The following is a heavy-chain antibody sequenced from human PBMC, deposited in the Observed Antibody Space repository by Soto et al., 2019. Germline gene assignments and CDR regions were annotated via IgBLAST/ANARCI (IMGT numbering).Heavy chain of an antibody. D-gene: IGHD6-19*01. J-gene: IGHJ4*02. Sequence: QLQLQESGPGLVKPSETLSLTCTVSGGSISRSSYYWGWIRQPPGKGLEWIGSIHYSGSTYYNPSLKSRVTITVDTSKNQFSLKLSSVTAADTAVYYCARPGGSGWFPFGYWGQGTLVTVSS. V-gene: IGHV4-39*01. CDR1: GGSISRSSYY. CDR2: IHYSGST. CDR3: ARPGGSGWFPFGY.